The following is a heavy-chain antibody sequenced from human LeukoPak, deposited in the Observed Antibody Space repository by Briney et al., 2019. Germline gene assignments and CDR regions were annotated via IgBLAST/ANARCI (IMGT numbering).Heavy chain of an antibody. CDR2: IRGNGGNT. D-gene: IGHD4-17*01. J-gene: IGHJ4*02. CDR1: GFTFSSYA. Sequence: GGSLRLSCAASGFTFSSYAMSWVRQAPGKGLEWVSTIRGNGGNTDYADSVKGRFTASRDNSNNTLYLQVNSLRAEDTAVYYCARRRYYGDYMALDYWGQGTLVTVSS. CDR3: ARRRYYGDYMALDY. V-gene: IGHV3-23*01.